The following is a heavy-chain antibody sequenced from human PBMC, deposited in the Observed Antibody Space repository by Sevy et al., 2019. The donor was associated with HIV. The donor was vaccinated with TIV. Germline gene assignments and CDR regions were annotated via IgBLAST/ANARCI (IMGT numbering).Heavy chain of an antibody. J-gene: IGHJ5*02. CDR3: TTTPPEYDYIWGSYRDPWFDP. V-gene: IGHV3-15*01. CDR1: GFTFSNAW. D-gene: IGHD3-16*02. Sequence: GSLRLSCAASGFTFSNAWMSWVRQAPGKGLEWVGRIKSKTDGGTTDYAAPVKGRFTISRDDSKNTLYLQMNSLKTEDTAVYYCTTTPPEYDYIWGSYRDPWFDPWGQGTLVTVSS. CDR2: IKSKTDGGTT.